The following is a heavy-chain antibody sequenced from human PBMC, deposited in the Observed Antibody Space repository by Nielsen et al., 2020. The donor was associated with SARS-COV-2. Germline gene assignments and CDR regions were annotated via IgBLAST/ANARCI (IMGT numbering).Heavy chain of an antibody. J-gene: IGHJ4*02. V-gene: IGHV3-30*03. Sequence: GESLKISYAASGFTFSSYGMHWVRQAPGKGLEWVAVISYDGSNKYYADSVKGRFTISRDNSKNTLYLQMNSLRAEDTAVYYCARELGYSSSWSPGYWGQGTLVTVSS. D-gene: IGHD6-13*01. CDR3: ARELGYSSSWSPGY. CDR1: GFTFSSYG. CDR2: ISYDGSNK.